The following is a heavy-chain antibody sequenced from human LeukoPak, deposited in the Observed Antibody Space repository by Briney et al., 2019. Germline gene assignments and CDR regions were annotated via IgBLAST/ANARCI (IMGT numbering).Heavy chain of an antibody. CDR3: ARPVPSRLGWFDP. CDR1: GGSISSSSYY. D-gene: IGHD1-1*01. Sequence: PSETLSLTCTVSGGSISSSSYYWGWIRQPPGKGLEWIGTIYYSGSTYYNPSLKSRVTISVDTSKNQFSLKLTSVTAADTAVYYCARPVPSRLGWFDPWGQGTLVTASS. V-gene: IGHV4-39*01. J-gene: IGHJ5*02. CDR2: IYYSGST.